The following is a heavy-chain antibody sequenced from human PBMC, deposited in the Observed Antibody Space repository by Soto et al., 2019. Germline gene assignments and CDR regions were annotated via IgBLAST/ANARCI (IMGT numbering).Heavy chain of an antibody. Sequence: GGSLRLSCNASGVTGSSTYMSWVRQAPGMGLEWVAVIERGGSTHYADSVKGRFTISRDIPKNMIYLQLHTLRAEDTAVYYCARGGNYYGSGSSPMYYYYYGMDVWGQGTTVTVSS. J-gene: IGHJ6*02. CDR3: ARGGNYYGSGSSPMYYYYYGMDV. D-gene: IGHD3-10*01. CDR1: GVTGSSTY. CDR2: IERGGST. V-gene: IGHV3-53*01.